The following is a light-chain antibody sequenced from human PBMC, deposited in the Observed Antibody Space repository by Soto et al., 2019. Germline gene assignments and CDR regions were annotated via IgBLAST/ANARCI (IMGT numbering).Light chain of an antibody. J-gene: IGKJ1*01. CDR3: QQYNNWPPWT. V-gene: IGKV3-15*01. CDR2: GAS. Sequence: EIVMTQSPATVSVSLGERATLSCRASQSVSSKLAWYQQKPGQAPRLLIYGASTRATGIPARFSGSGSGTEFTLTISSLQSEDFAVYYCQQYNNWPPWTFGQGTKVDI. CDR1: QSVSSK.